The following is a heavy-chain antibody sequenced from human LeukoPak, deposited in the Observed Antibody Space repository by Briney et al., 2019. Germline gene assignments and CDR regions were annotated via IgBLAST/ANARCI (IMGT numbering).Heavy chain of an antibody. V-gene: IGHV4-59*01. CDR3: ARALGGSSWEIDAFDI. J-gene: IGHJ3*02. Sequence: PSETLSLTCTVSGGYISSYYWSWIRQPPGKGLEWIGYIYYSGSTNYDPSLKSRVTISVDTSKNQFSLKLSSVTAADTAVYYCARALGGSSWEIDAFDIWGQGTMVTVSS. CDR2: IYYSGST. CDR1: GGYISSYY. D-gene: IGHD6-13*01.